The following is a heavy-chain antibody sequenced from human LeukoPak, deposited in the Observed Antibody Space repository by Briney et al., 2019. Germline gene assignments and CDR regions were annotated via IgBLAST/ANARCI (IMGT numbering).Heavy chain of an antibody. CDR2: IVVGSGNT. D-gene: IGHD1-14*01. CDR1: GFTFTSSA. V-gene: IGHV1-58*02. CDR3: AVNQISYYGMDV. J-gene: IGHJ6*02. Sequence: SVKVSCKASGFTFTSSAMQWVRQARGQRLEWIGWIVVGSGNTNYAQKFQERVTITRDMSTSTAYMGLSSLRSEDTAVYYCAVNQISYYGMDVWGQGTTVTVSS.